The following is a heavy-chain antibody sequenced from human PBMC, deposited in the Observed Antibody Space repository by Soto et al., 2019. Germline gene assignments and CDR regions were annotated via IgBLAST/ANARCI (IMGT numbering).Heavy chain of an antibody. V-gene: IGHV1-18*04. CDR2: ISAYNGNT. D-gene: IGHD3-9*01. J-gene: IGHJ6*02. CDR1: GYTFTSYG. Sequence: ASVKVSCKASGYTFTSYGISWVRQAPGQGLEWMGWISAYNGNTNYAQKLQGRVTMTTDTSTSTAYMELRSLRSDDTAVYYCARGYYDILTAFGDYYYYGMDVWGQGTTVTVSS. CDR3: ARGYYDILTAFGDYYYYGMDV.